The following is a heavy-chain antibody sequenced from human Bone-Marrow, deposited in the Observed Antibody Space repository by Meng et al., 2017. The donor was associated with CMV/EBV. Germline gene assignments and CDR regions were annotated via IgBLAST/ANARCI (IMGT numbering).Heavy chain of an antibody. D-gene: IGHD3-10*01. Sequence: GESLKISCAASGFTFSSYWMSWIRQASGKGLEWVGRIRSKANSYATAYAASVKGRFTISRDDSKNTAYLQMNSLRAEDTAVYYCAKDRWFGETVNWFNPWGRGTLVTVSS. J-gene: IGHJ5*02. V-gene: IGHV3-73*01. CDR2: IRSKANSYAT. CDR3: AKDRWFGETVNWFNP. CDR1: GFTFSSYW.